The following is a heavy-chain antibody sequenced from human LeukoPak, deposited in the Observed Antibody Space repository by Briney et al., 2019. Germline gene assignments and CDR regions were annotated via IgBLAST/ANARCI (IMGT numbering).Heavy chain of an antibody. D-gene: IGHD1-26*01. CDR2: INHSGST. CDR1: GGSFSGYY. CDR3: VKSGGYGLIDY. J-gene: IGHJ4*02. V-gene: IGHV4-34*01. Sequence: SETLSLTCAAYGGSFSGYYWSWIRQPPGKGLEWIGEINHSGSTNYNPSLKSRVTISVDTSKNQFSLRLNSVTAADTAMYFCVKSGGYGLIDYWGQGTLVTVSS.